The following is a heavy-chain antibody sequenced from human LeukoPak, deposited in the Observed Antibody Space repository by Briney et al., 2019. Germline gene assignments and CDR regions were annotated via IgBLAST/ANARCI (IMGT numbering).Heavy chain of an antibody. D-gene: IGHD2-2*01. CDR3: ARDVVVPAAPYYYYYGMDV. CDR1: GYTFTSYD. Sequence: AASVKVSCKASGYTFTSYDINWVRQATGQGLEWMGWMNPNSGNTGYAQKFQGRVTMTRNTSISTAYMELSSLRSEDTAVYYCARDVVVPAAPYYYYYGMDVWGQGTTVIVSS. V-gene: IGHV1-8*01. J-gene: IGHJ6*02. CDR2: MNPNSGNT.